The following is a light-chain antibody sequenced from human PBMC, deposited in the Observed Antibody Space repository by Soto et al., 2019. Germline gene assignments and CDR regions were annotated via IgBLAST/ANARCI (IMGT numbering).Light chain of an antibody. CDR2: SAS. CDR1: QGISSY. V-gene: IGKV1-9*01. CDR3: QQLNEFPLT. Sequence: IRLTQSPSSLSASVGDRVTITCRASQGISSYLVWYQQKPGKAPKNLIYSASTLQSGVPSRFSGSGSGTDFSLTISSLQPEDFATYYCQQLNEFPLTFGGGTK. J-gene: IGKJ4*01.